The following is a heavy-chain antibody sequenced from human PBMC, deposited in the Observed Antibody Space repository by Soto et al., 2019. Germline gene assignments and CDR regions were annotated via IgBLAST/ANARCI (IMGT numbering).Heavy chain of an antibody. CDR1: GCTFTGYY. Sequence: ASVKVSCKASGCTFTGYYMHWVRQAPGQGLEWMGWINPNSGGTNYAQKFQGWVTMTRGTSISTAYMELSRLRSDDTAVYYCARDNQQLAFDYWGQGTLVTVSS. J-gene: IGHJ4*02. CDR2: INPNSGGT. V-gene: IGHV1-2*04. D-gene: IGHD6-13*01. CDR3: ARDNQQLAFDY.